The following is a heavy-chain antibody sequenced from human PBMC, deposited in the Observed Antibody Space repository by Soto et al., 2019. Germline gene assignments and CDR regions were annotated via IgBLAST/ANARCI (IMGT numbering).Heavy chain of an antibody. CDR3: ARARSITIFGVVGFEMDV. CDR1: GYTFTDYW. J-gene: IGHJ6*02. V-gene: IGHV5-10-1*01. Sequence: LKISCKGSGYTFTDYWINWVRQMPGKGLEWMGRIDPSDSYTKYSPSFQGHVTISADKSISTAYLEWSSLEASDTAMYYCARARSITIFGVVGFEMDVWGQGTTVTVSS. D-gene: IGHD3-3*01. CDR2: IDPSDSYT.